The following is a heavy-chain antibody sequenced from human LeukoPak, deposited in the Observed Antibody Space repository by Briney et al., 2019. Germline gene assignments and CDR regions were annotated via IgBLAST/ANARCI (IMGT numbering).Heavy chain of an antibody. J-gene: IGHJ4*02. D-gene: IGHD2-8*02. Sequence: LSLTCTVSGGSISSGGYYWSWIRQAPGKGLEWVSAISGNGGSTYYADSVKGRFTISRDNSRNTLYLQMNSLRAEDTAVYYCAKDLAWSFDYWGQGTLVTVSS. CDR1: GGSISSGGYY. CDR3: AKDLAWSFDY. CDR2: ISGNGGST. V-gene: IGHV3-23*01.